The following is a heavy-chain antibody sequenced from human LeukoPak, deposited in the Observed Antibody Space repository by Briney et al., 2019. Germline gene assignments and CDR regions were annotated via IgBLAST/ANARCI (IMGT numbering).Heavy chain of an antibody. D-gene: IGHD1-14*01. CDR1: GDSITGHY. J-gene: IGHJ3*01. V-gene: IGHV4-59*11. CDR2: ISHIGST. CDR3: ARDRISINALDL. Sequence: SETLSLTCSVSGDSITGHYLTWIRQPPGNGLEWIGYISHIGSTNYNPSLKSRVTISVDTSKNQFSLKLTSVTAADTALYYCARDRISINALDLWGQGTMVTVSS.